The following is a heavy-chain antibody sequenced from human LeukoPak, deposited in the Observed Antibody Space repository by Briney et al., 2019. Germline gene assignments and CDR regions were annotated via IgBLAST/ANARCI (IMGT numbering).Heavy chain of an antibody. V-gene: IGHV4-30-2*01. CDR1: GGSISSGSYS. Sequence: PSQTLSLTCAVSGGSISSGSYSWSWIRQPPGKGLEWIGEINHSGSTNYNPSLRSRVTISVDTSKNQFSLKLSSVTAADTAVYYCARGNYDYVWGNYRPGGSSWFDPWGQGTLVTVSS. CDR3: ARGNYDYVWGNYRPGGSSWFDP. D-gene: IGHD3-16*02. CDR2: INHSGST. J-gene: IGHJ5*02.